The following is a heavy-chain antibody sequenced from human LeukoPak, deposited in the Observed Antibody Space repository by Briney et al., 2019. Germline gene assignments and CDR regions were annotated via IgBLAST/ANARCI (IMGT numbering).Heavy chain of an antibody. CDR3: ARETDYYGSGSPDY. CDR2: IYTSGST. CDR1: GGSISSGSYY. V-gene: IGHV4-61*02. D-gene: IGHD3-10*01. Sequence: SETLSLTCTVSGGSISSGSYYWSWIRQPAEEGLEWIGRIYTSGSTNYNPSLKSRVTISVDTSKNQFSLKLSSVTAADTAVYYCARETDYYGSGSPDYWGQGTLVTVSS. J-gene: IGHJ4*02.